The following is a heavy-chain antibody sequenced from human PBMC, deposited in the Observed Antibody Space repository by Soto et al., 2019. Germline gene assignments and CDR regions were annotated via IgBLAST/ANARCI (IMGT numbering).Heavy chain of an antibody. J-gene: IGHJ4*02. D-gene: IGHD2-2*01. V-gene: IGHV3-48*03. CDR3: ERLVPKYYFDY. CDR2: ISSSGSTR. Sequence: GGSLRLSCAASGFTFSSYEMNWVRQAPGKGLEWVSYISSSGSTRYYADSVKGRFTISRDNSKNSLYLQMNSLRAEDTAVDYCERLVPKYYFDYWGQGTLVTVSS. CDR1: GFTFSSYE.